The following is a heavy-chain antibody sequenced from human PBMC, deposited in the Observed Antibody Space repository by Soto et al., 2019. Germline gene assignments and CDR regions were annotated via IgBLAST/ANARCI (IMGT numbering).Heavy chain of an antibody. Sequence: QVQLDESGPGLVKPSETLSLTCTVSGGSISSYYWTWIRQPPGKGLEWLGYISDSGNTNYNPSLKSRVAMSIDTSKRQSSLNLWSLTAADTAVYYCVRGNSGWSPYRSRLFHFYYMDVWGKGTTVTVSS. CDR3: VRGNSGWSPYRSRLFHFYYMDV. CDR2: ISDSGNT. V-gene: IGHV4-59*08. J-gene: IGHJ6*03. D-gene: IGHD6-19*01. CDR1: GGSISSYY.